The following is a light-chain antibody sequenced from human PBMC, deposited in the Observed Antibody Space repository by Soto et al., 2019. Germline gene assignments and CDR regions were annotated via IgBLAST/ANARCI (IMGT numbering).Light chain of an antibody. CDR1: NIGSKS. CDR3: QVWDSSTVV. V-gene: IGLV3-9*01. J-gene: IGLJ2*01. Sequence: SYELTQPLSVSVALVQTARITCGGNNIGSKSVHWYQQKPGQAPVLVIYRVNNRPSGIPERFSGSTSGNTATLIISRAQAGDEADYYCQVWDSSTVVFGGGTKLTVL. CDR2: RVN.